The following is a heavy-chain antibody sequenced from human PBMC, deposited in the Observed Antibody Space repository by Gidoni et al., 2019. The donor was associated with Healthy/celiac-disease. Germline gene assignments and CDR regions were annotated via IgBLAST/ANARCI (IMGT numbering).Heavy chain of an antibody. CDR3: AREGEGGPAAFDI. V-gene: IGHV4-34*01. CDR2: INHSGST. Sequence: QVQLQQWGAGLLKPSETLSLTCAVYGGSFSGYYWSWIRQPPGKGREWIGEINHSGSTNYNPSLKSRVTISVDTSKNQFSLKLSSVTAADTAVYYCAREGEGGPAAFDIWGQGTMVTVSS. D-gene: IGHD3-16*01. CDR1: GGSFSGYY. J-gene: IGHJ3*02.